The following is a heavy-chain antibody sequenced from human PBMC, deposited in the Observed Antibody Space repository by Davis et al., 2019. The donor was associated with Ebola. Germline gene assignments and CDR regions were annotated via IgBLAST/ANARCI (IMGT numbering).Heavy chain of an antibody. CDR2: ISGSGGST. D-gene: IGHD3-22*01. V-gene: IGHV3-23*01. J-gene: IGHJ5*02. CDR3: AKFRSDYYDSSGYSPNWFDP. CDR1: GFTFSSYA. Sequence: GESLKISCAASGFTFSSYAMSWVRQAPGKGLEWVSAISGSGGSTYYADSVKGRFTISRDNSKNTLYLQMNSLRAEDTAAYYCAKFRSDYYDSSGYSPNWFDPWGQGTQVTVSS.